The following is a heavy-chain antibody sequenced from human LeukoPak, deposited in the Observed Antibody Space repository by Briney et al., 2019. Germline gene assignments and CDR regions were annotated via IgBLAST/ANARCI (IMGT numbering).Heavy chain of an antibody. CDR1: GFTFSSYS. V-gene: IGHV3-48*04. J-gene: IGHJ4*02. Sequence: GGSLRLSCAASGFTFSSYSMNWVRQAPGKGLEWVSYISSTTITIYYADSVKGRFTVSRDNAKNSLYLQMNSLRAEDTAVYYCARRAPYGSGSYFPNFDYWGQGTLVTVSS. CDR3: ARRAPYGSGSYFPNFDY. D-gene: IGHD3-10*01. CDR2: ISSTTITI.